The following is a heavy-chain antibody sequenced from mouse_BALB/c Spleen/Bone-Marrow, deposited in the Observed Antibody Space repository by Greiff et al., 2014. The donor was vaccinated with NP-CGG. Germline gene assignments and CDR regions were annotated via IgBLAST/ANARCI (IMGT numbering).Heavy chain of an antibody. CDR1: GFNIKDTY. D-gene: IGHD2-3*01. V-gene: IGHV14-3*02. Sequence: DVKLVESGAELVKPGASVKLSCTASGFNIKDTYMQWVKQRPEQGLEWIGRIDPANGNTKYDPKFQGKATITADTSSNTAYLQHSSLTSEDAAVYYCARGLLQDYYAMDYWGQGTSVTVSS. J-gene: IGHJ4*01. CDR2: IDPANGNT. CDR3: ARGLLQDYYAMDY.